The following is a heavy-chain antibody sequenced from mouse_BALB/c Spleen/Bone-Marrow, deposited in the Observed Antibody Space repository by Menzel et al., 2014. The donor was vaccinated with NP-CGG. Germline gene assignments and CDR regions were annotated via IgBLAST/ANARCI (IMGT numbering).Heavy chain of an antibody. CDR1: GFDFSRYW. J-gene: IGHJ3*01. CDR2: INPDSSTI. V-gene: IGHV4-1*02. CDR3: AKNYSYGYVAY. Sequence: EVQGVESGGGLVQPGGLLKLSCAASGFDFSRYWMTWVRPAPGKGLEWIGEINPDSSTINYTPSLKDKFIISRDNAKNTLYLQMSKVRSEDTALYYCAKNYSYGYVAYWGQGTLVTVSA. D-gene: IGHD1-2*01.